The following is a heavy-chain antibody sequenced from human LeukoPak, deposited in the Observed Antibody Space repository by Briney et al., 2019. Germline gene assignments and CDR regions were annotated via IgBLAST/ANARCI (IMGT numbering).Heavy chain of an antibody. Sequence: ASVKVSCKASGYTFTSYYMHWVRQAPGQGLEWMGIINPSGGSTSYAQKSQGRVTMTRDTSTSTVYMELRSLRSEDTAVYYCARDHEYYYGSGSYYPGGCDYWGQGTLVTVSS. V-gene: IGHV1-46*01. CDR3: ARDHEYYYGSGSYYPGGCDY. J-gene: IGHJ4*02. CDR1: GYTFTSYY. D-gene: IGHD3-10*01. CDR2: INPSGGST.